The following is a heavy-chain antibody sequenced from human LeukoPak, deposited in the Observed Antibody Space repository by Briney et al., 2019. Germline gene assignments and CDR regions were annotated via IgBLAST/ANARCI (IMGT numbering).Heavy chain of an antibody. CDR2: ISGSGGST. D-gene: IGHD2-21*02. V-gene: IGHV3-23*01. Sequence: GGSLRLSCAASGFTFSSYAMSWVRQAPGKGLEWVSAISGSGGSTYYADSVKGRFTISRDNSKNTLYLQMNSLRAEDTAVYYCAKMGRHIVVVAAIYAFDIWGQGTMVTVSS. J-gene: IGHJ3*02. CDR1: GFTFSSYA. CDR3: AKMGRHIVVVAAIYAFDI.